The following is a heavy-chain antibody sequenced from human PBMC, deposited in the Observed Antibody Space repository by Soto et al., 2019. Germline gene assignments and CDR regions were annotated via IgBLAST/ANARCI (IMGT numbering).Heavy chain of an antibody. CDR1: GGSVNSGSYY. D-gene: IGHD1-26*01. J-gene: IGHJ3*02. CDR2: IYYSGST. V-gene: IGHV4-61*01. CDR3: ARVLSGSYFGGPYDAFDI. Sequence: SETLSLTCTVSGGSVNSGSYYWSWIRQPPGKGLEWIGYIYYSGSTNYNPSLKSRVTISVDTSKNQFSLKLSSVTAADTAVYYCARVLSGSYFGGPYDAFDIWGQGTMVTVSS.